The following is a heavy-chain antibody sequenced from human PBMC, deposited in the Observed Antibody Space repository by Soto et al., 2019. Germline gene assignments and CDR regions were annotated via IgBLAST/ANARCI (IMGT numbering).Heavy chain of an antibody. CDR3: AKNRGSGSPYYYNMEV. J-gene: IGHJ6*02. CDR2: ISGSTGKT. D-gene: IGHD3-10*01. Sequence: EVQLVESGGGLVQPGGSLRLSCAASGFTFSSYSMNWVRQAPGKGLEWVSVISGSTGKTYYADSVKGRFTISRDNSKNTLSLQMNSLRGEDTAVYFCAKNRGSGSPYYYNMEVWGQGTMVTVSS. CDR1: GFTFSSYS. V-gene: IGHV3-23*04.